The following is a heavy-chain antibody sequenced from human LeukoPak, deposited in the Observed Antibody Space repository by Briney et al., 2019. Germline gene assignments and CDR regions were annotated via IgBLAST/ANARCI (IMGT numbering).Heavy chain of an antibody. J-gene: IGHJ5*02. Sequence: PGGSLRLSCAASGFSVSNHYMNWVRQAPGKGLEWVANIKQDGSEKYYVDSVKGRFTISRDNAKNSLYLQMNSLRAEDTAVYYCARVLHKRNYDSSDYYGSWGQGTLVTVSS. CDR1: GFSVSNHY. CDR3: ARVLHKRNYDSSDYYGS. CDR2: IKQDGSEK. D-gene: IGHD3-22*01. V-gene: IGHV3-7*04.